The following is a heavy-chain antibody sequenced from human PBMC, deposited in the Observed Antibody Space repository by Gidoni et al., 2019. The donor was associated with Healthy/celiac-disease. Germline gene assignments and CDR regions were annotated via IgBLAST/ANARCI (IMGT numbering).Heavy chain of an antibody. Sequence: EVQLVESGGGLVKPGGSLRLSCAASGFTFSSYSMNWVRQAPGKGLEWVSSISSSSSYIYYADSVKGRFTISRDNAKNSLYLQMNSLRAEDTAVYYCARERGGGGYTFVATRAFDYWGQGTLVTVSS. CDR2: ISSSSSYI. V-gene: IGHV3-21*01. CDR3: ARERGGGGYTFVATRAFDY. J-gene: IGHJ4*02. D-gene: IGHD5-12*01. CDR1: GFTFSSYS.